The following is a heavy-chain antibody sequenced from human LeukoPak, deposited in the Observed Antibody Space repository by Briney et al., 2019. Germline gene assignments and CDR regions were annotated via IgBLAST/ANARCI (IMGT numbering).Heavy chain of an antibody. Sequence: ASVKVSCKASGYIFTDYYIHWVRQAPGQGLEWMGWINPNSGGTNYAQKFQGRVTMTRDTSISTAYMELSRLRSDDTAVYYCARGARLVPYNWFDPWGQGTLVTVSS. V-gene: IGHV1-2*02. D-gene: IGHD3-10*01. CDR1: GYIFTDYY. CDR2: INPNSGGT. J-gene: IGHJ5*02. CDR3: ARGARLVPYNWFDP.